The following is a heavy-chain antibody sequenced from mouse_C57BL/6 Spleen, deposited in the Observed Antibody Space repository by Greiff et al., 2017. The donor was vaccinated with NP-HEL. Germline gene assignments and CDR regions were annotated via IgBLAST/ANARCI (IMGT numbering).Heavy chain of an antibody. J-gene: IGHJ2*01. V-gene: IGHV1-42*01. CDR1: GYSFTGYY. Sequence: EVQLVESGPELVKPGASVKISCKASGYSFTGYYMNWVKQSPEKSLEWIGEINPSTGGTTYNQKFKAKATLTVDKSSSTAYMQLKSLTSEDSAVYYCATYFDYWGQGTTLTVSS. CDR3: ATYFDY. CDR2: INPSTGGT.